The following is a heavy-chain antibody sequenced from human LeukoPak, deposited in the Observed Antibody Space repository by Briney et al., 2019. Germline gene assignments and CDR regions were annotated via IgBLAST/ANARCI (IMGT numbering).Heavy chain of an antibody. V-gene: IGHV3-23*01. J-gene: IGHJ4*02. CDR3: ARGGNYGGDYYFDY. Sequence: PGGSLRLSCAASGFTFSSYAMTWVRQAPGKGLEWVSAISGSGTIKYYADSVKGRFTISRDNSKNTLYLQMNSLRAGDTAVYYCARGGNYGGDYYFDYWGQGTLVTVSS. CDR1: GFTFSSYA. CDR2: ISGSGTIK. D-gene: IGHD4/OR15-4a*01.